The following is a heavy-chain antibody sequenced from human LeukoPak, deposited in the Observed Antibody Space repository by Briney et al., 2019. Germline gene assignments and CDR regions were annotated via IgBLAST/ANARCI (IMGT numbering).Heavy chain of an antibody. CDR2: ISGVGSNT. V-gene: IGHV3-23*01. Sequence: GGSLRLSCAASGFTFSNYAMTWVRQAPGKGLEWVSVISGVGSNTDYADSVKGRFTISRDNSKNTLSLQMNSLRAEDTAIYYCGKLVGTGTTPTEYWGQGTLVTVSS. D-gene: IGHD1-1*01. CDR3: GKLVGTGTTPTEY. CDR1: GFTFSNYA. J-gene: IGHJ4*02.